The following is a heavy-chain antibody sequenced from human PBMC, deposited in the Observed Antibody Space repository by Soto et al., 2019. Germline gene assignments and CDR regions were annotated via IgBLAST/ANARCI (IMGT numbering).Heavy chain of an antibody. CDR2: TYYRSKWYN. CDR3: ARTSGHFDS. Sequence: TLSLTCAISGDSVSRNSAAWDWIRRSPSRGLEWLGRTYYRSKWYNEYAVSVKSRIAINPDTSKNQFSLQLNSVTPEDTAVYYCARTSGHFDSWGQGTLVTVSS. J-gene: IGHJ4*02. V-gene: IGHV6-1*01. D-gene: IGHD6-19*01. CDR1: GDSVSRNSAA.